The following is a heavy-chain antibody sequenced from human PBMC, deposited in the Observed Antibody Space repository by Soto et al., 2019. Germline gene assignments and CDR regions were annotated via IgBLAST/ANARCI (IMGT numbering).Heavy chain of an antibody. D-gene: IGHD6-13*01. J-gene: IGHJ6*02. Sequence: GGFLRLSCAASGFTFSNAWMNWVRQAPGKGLEWVGRIKSKTDGGTTDYAAPVKGRFTISRDDSKNTLYLQMNSLKTEDTAVYYCTTVQEQYSSSWYFTIGTHYYYYGMDVWGQGTTVTVSS. CDR1: GFTFSNAW. CDR3: TTVQEQYSSSWYFTIGTHYYYYGMDV. V-gene: IGHV3-15*07. CDR2: IKSKTDGGTT.